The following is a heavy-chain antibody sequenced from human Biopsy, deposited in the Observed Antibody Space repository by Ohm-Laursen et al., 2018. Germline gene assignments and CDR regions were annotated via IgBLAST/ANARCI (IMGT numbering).Heavy chain of an antibody. CDR1: ENTFATYH. Sequence: AASVSVSCQASENTFATYHIHWVRQAPGQGLEWMGVISPSGATTSFSQKFQGRITMTRDTSTGTVYMDLNSLGSEDTAVYYCARAGVGSDGTDSYYYGMDVWGPGTTVTVSS. D-gene: IGHD5-24*01. J-gene: IGHJ6*02. CDR2: ISPSGATT. V-gene: IGHV1-46*01. CDR3: ARAGVGSDGTDSYYYGMDV.